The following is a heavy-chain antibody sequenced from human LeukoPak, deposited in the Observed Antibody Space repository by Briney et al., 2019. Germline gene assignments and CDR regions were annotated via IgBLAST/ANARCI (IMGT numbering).Heavy chain of an antibody. V-gene: IGHV1-8*01. J-gene: IGHJ1*01. CDR2: TNPNSGNT. D-gene: IGHD4-11*01. CDR1: GYTFTSYD. CDR3: ARDKAVTTELTQYFQH. Sequence: ASVKVSCKASGYTFTSYDINWVRQATGQGLEWMGWTNPNSGNTGYAQKFQFRVTMTTDTSTSTAYMELRSLTSDDTAVYYCARDKAVTTELTQYFQHWGQGTLVTVSS.